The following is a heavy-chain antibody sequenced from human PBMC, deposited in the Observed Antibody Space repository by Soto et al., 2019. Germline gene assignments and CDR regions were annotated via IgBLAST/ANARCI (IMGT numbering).Heavy chain of an antibody. J-gene: IGHJ6*01. D-gene: IGHD2-2*01. Sequence: ASVKVSCKASGYTFTSYAIHWVRQAPGQRLEWMGWINAGNGNTNYSQKFQGRVTITRDTSASTAYMELSSLRSEDTAVYYCARYIVVVPAADYYYGMEIWGQGTTVTVSS. V-gene: IGHV1-3*01. CDR3: ARYIVVVPAADYYYGMEI. CDR1: GYTFTSYA. CDR2: INAGNGNT.